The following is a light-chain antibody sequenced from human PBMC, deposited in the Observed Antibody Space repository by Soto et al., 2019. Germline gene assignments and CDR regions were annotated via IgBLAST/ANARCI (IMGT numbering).Light chain of an antibody. J-gene: IGKJ5*01. CDR3: QQYGSSLSIT. CDR1: QSVSNRY. V-gene: IGKV3-20*01. CDR2: GAS. Sequence: EIVLTQSPGTLSLSPGERATLSCRASQSVSNRYVAWYQQRPGQAPRPLIFGASIRATGMPDRFRGSGSETDFTLTISRLEPEDFAVYYCQQYGSSLSITFGQGTRLEMK.